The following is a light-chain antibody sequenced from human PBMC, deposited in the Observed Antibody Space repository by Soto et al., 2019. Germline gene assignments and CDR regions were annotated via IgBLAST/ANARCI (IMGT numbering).Light chain of an antibody. Sequence: DIQMTQSPSSLSASVGDRVTITCRASQGISNYLAWYQQKPGTVPKLLISAASTLQTGVPSRFSGSGSETEFTLTISSLLPDDFATYFCQQYKSYFRTFGQGTKVDI. CDR2: AAS. V-gene: IGKV1-27*01. CDR3: QQYKSYFRT. CDR1: QGISNY. J-gene: IGKJ1*01.